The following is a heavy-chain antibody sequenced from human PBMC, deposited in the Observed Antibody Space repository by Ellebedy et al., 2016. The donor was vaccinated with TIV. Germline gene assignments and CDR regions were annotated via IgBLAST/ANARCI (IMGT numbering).Heavy chain of an antibody. D-gene: IGHD2-21*02. CDR3: ARDGACGGDCYGDNY. J-gene: IGHJ4*02. Sequence: AASVKVSCKASGYTFTGYYIHWVRQAPGQGLEWMGWINPKNGGTNYAQKFQGRVTITRDTSISTAYMELSWLRSDETAVYYCARDGACGGDCYGDNYWGQGSLVTVSS. V-gene: IGHV1-2*02. CDR1: GYTFTGYY. CDR2: INPKNGGT.